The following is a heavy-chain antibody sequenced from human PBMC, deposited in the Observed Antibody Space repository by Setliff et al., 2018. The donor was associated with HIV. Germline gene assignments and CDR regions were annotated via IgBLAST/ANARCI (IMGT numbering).Heavy chain of an antibody. CDR3: AKGFRPVDTALVSGPTY. D-gene: IGHD5-18*01. CDR2: INTHSGYT. J-gene: IGHJ4*02. CDR1: GYTFNNYG. V-gene: IGHV1-18*01. Sequence: ASVKVSCKASGYTFNNYGISWVRQAPGQGLEWMGWINTHSGYTNYAQNVQGRVTVTMDTSTSTAYMELRSLKSDDTAIYYCAKGFRPVDTALVSGPTYWGQGIRVTVSS.